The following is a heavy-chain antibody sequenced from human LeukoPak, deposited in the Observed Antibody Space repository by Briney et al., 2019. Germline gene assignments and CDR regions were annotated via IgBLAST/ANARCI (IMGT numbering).Heavy chain of an antibody. CDR1: GGSISSYY. Sequence: PSETLSLTCTVSGGSISSYYWSWIRQPAGKGLEWIGRIYTSGSTNSNPSLKSRVTMSVDTSKNQSSLKLSSVTAADTAVYYCASQTEGYSSGWYFSAAFDIWGQGTMVTVSS. CDR2: IYTSGST. D-gene: IGHD6-19*01. V-gene: IGHV4-4*07. J-gene: IGHJ3*02. CDR3: ASQTEGYSSGWYFSAAFDI.